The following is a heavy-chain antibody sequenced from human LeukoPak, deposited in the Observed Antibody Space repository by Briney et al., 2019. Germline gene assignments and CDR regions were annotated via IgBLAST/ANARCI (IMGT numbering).Heavy chain of an antibody. J-gene: IGHJ4*02. D-gene: IGHD6-19*01. CDR1: GFTLSTCA. CDR2: INDNGDTT. Sequence: GGSLRLSCSASGFTLSTCAMHWVRQAPEKGLEYVSGINDNGDTTHYGDSVRGRFTISRDDSKNTLHLQMSSLRAEDTALYYCVKDLSGWYTFDYWGQGTLVTVSS. CDR3: VKDLSGWYTFDY. V-gene: IGHV3-64D*09.